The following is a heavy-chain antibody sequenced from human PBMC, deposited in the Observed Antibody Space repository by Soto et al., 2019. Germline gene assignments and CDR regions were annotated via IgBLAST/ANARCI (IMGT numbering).Heavy chain of an antibody. V-gene: IGHV2-5*02. D-gene: IGHD3-22*01. CDR3: AHRRKYYYDSSGYYHDAFDI. J-gene: IGHJ3*02. CDR2: IYWDDDK. CDR1: GFSLSTSGVG. Sequence: QITLKESGPTLVKPTQTLTLTCTFSGFSLSTSGVGVGWIRQPPGKALEWLALIYWDDDKRYSPSLKSRLTITKDTSKNQVVLTMTNMDPVDTATYYCAHRRKYYYDSSGYYHDAFDIWGQGTMVTVSS.